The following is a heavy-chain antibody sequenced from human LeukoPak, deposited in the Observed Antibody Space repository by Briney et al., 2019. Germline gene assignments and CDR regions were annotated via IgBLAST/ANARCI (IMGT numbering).Heavy chain of an antibody. CDR3: ARGARPDY. Sequence: PSETLSLTCTVSGGSISSGDYYWSWIRQPPGKGLEWIGYIYYSGSTYYNPSLKSRDTISVDTSKNQFSLKLSSGTAADTAVYYCARGARPDYWGQGTLVTVSS. V-gene: IGHV4-30-4*01. J-gene: IGHJ4*02. CDR1: GGSISSGDYY. D-gene: IGHD3-16*01. CDR2: IYYSGST.